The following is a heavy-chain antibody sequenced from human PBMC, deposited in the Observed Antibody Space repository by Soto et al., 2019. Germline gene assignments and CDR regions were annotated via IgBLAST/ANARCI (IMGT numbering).Heavy chain of an antibody. CDR2: FDPEDGET. CDR1: RYTPPELS. D-gene: IGHD2-8*01. V-gene: IGHV1-24*01. J-gene: IGHJ3*02. CDR3: ATEMGVGGAFDI. Sequence: GASVKVSCKVSRYTPPELSLHLVRQSPGKGLEWMGGFDPEDGETIYAQKFQGRVTMTEDTSTDTAYMELSSLRSEDTAVYYCATEMGVGGAFDIWGQGTMVTVSS.